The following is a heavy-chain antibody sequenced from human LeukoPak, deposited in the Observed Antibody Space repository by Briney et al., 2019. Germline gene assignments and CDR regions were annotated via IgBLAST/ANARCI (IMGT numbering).Heavy chain of an antibody. CDR2: INPGNSDT. D-gene: IGHD5-18*01. V-gene: IGHV5-51*01. Sequence: GESLKISCKGSGYGFTTCWIGWVRQMPGKGLEWMGVINPGNSDTRYSPSFQGQVTISADKSINTAYLQWSSLKASDTAIYYCARRGEAMDPFDYWGQGTLVTVSS. J-gene: IGHJ4*02. CDR1: GYGFTTCW. CDR3: ARRGEAMDPFDY.